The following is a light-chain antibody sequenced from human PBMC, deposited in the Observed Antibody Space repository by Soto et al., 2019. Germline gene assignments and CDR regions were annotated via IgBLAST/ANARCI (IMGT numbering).Light chain of an antibody. Sequence: EIVLTQSPATLSLSPGERATLSCRASQSVSSYLAWYQQKPGQAPRLLIYDASNRANGIPARFSGSGSGTAFTLTISSLEPEDFAVYYCQQRSNWPPPSITFGQGTRLEIK. V-gene: IGKV3-11*01. J-gene: IGKJ5*01. CDR1: QSVSSY. CDR3: QQRSNWPPPSIT. CDR2: DAS.